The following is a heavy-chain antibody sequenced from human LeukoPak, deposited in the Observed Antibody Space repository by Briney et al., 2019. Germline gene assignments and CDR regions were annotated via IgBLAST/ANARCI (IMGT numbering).Heavy chain of an antibody. Sequence: PSGTLSLTCAVSGGSLSTNTWWSWVRQAPGKGLEWIGEVYHTGSTNYNPSLRSRVTISVDKSKNQFSLRVNSVTAADTAIYYCSVLKDGHWGQGTLVTVSS. CDR3: SVLKDGH. D-gene: IGHD3-10*01. CDR1: GGSLSTNTW. CDR2: VYHTGST. J-gene: IGHJ4*02. V-gene: IGHV4-4*02.